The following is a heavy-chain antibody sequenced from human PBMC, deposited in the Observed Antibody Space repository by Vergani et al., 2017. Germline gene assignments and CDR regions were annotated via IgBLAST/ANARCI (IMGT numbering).Heavy chain of an antibody. Sequence: QVQLVQSGAEVKKPGSSVKVSCKASGGTFSSYAISWVRQAPGQGLEWMGRIIPILGIANYAQKFQGRVTITADKSTSTAYMELSSRRSEDTAVYYCARDRGCTNGVCDTLGNPFDYWGQGTLVTVSS. J-gene: IGHJ4*02. CDR1: GGTFSSYA. D-gene: IGHD2-8*01. V-gene: IGHV1-69*04. CDR3: ARDRGCTNGVCDTLGNPFDY. CDR2: IIPILGIA.